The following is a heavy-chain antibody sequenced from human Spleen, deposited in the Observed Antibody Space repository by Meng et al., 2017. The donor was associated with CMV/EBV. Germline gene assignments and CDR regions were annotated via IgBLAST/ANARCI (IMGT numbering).Heavy chain of an antibody. CDR3: AKDLKDLAHDWLAPYHNNGMDV. CDR2: IWYDGSNK. D-gene: IGHD6-19*01. Sequence: GGSLRLSCATSGFTFTESGMHWVRQAPGKGLEWVALIWYDGSNKYYADSVKGRFTISRDNSKKTLYLQMKSLRAEDTAVYYCAKDLKDLAHDWLAPYHNNGMDVWGQGTTVTVSS. V-gene: IGHV3-33*03. CDR1: GFTFTESG. J-gene: IGHJ6*02.